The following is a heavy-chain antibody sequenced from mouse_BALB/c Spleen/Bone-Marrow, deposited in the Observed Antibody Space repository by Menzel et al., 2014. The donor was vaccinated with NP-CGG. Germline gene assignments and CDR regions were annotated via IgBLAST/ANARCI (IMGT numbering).Heavy chain of an antibody. CDR1: GFDFSSYW. CDR2: INPDSSTI. Sequence: EVQLQESGGGLVQPGGSLKLSCAASGFDFSSYWMSWVRQAPGKGLEWIGEINPDSSTINYTPSLKDKFIISRVNAKNTLYLQKNKVRSEDTALYYRTRLHYYGYSAYWGQGTLVTVST. CDR3: TRLHYYGYSAY. J-gene: IGHJ3*01. D-gene: IGHD1-2*01. V-gene: IGHV4-1*02.